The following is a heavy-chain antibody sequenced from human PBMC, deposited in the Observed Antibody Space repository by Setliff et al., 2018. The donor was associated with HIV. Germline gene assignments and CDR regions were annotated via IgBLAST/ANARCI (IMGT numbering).Heavy chain of an antibody. CDR1: GGSISNYY. CDR2: ISYSGNT. V-gene: IGHV4-59*01. CDR3: ARDAELPGPPVHDAFDL. J-gene: IGHJ3*01. D-gene: IGHD1-1*01. Sequence: KSSETLSLTCNVSGGSISNYYWTWMRQPPGKGLEWIAYISYSGNTNYHPALRSRLTITRDTSKNQVSLTLRSVTAEDTAIYFCARDAELPGPPVHDAFDLW.